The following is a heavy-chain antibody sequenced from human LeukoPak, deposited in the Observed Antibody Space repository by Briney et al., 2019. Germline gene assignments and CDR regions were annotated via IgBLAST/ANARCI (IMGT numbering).Heavy chain of an antibody. J-gene: IGHJ4*02. CDR3: ARDLGAAAGDY. V-gene: IGHV3-21*01. D-gene: IGHD6-13*01. Sequence: PGGSLRLSCAASGFTFSSYGMNWVRQAPGKGLEWVSSISSGSKYIYNADSVKGRFTISRDNSKNTLYLQMNSLRAEDTAVYYCARDLGAAAGDYWGQGTLVTVSS. CDR2: ISSGSKYI. CDR1: GFTFSSYG.